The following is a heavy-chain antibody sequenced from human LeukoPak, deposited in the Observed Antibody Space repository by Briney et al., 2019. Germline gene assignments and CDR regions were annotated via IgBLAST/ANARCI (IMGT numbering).Heavy chain of an antibody. D-gene: IGHD2-2*01. CDR1: GGTFSSYA. Sequence: SVKVSCKASGGTFSSYAISWVRQAPGQGLEWMGGIIPIFGTANYAQKFQGRVTITTDESTSTAYMELSSLRSEDTAVYYCPRSRCASCYFDYWGQGTLVTVSS. V-gene: IGHV1-69*05. J-gene: IGHJ4*02. CDR2: IIPIFGTA. CDR3: PRSRCASCYFDY.